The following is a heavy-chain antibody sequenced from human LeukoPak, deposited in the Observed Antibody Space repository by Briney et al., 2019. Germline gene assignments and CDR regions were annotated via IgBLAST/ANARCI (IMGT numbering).Heavy chain of an antibody. CDR2: INPNSGGT. V-gene: IGHV1-2*02. CDR3: ARLAAAGTGVGDY. D-gene: IGHD6-13*01. CDR1: GYTFTGYY. J-gene: IGHJ4*02. Sequence: ASVKVSCKASGYTFTGYYMHWARQAPGQGLEWMGWINPNSGGTNYAQKFQGRVTMTRDTSISTAYMELSRLRSDDTAVYYCARLAAAGTGVGDYWGQGTLVTVSS.